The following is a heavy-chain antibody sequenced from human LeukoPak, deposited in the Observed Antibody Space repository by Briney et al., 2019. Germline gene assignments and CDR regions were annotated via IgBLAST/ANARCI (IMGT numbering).Heavy chain of an antibody. CDR3: ARYTGYSSGWYFDY. CDR1: GFTFSNYA. D-gene: IGHD6-19*01. J-gene: IGHJ4*02. Sequence: LRLSCAASGFTFSNYAMHWIRQPPGKGLEWIGEINHSGSTNYNPSLKSRVTISVDTSKNQFSLKLSSVTAADTAVYYCARYTGYSSGWYFDYWGQGTLVTVSS. V-gene: IGHV4-34*01. CDR2: INHSGST.